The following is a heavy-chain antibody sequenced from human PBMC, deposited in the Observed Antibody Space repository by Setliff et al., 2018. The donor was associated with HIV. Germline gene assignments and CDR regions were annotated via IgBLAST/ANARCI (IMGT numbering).Heavy chain of an antibody. CDR3: AREVVPAAMRYYYYMDV. CDR2: INPISGTV. J-gene: IGHJ6*03. CDR1: GYTFTSDY. V-gene: IGHV1-69*05. Sequence: ASVKVSCKASGYTFTSDYIHWVRQAPGQGLEWMGWINPISGTVNYAQKFWGRVTITTHESTSTVYMELSSLRSEDTAVYYCAREVVPAAMRYYYYMDVWGKGTTVTVS. D-gene: IGHD2-2*01.